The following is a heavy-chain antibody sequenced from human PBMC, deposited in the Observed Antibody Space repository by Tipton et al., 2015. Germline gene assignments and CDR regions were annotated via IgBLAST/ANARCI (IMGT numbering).Heavy chain of an antibody. CDR2: IYYSGST. V-gene: IGHV4-39*07. D-gene: IGHD3-3*01. CDR1: GGSISSRSYY. J-gene: IGHJ6*02. CDR3: ARSWSPFGVVITGYYYYGMDV. Sequence: TLSLTCTVSGGSISSRSYYWGWIRQPPGKGLEWIGSIYYSGSTYYNPSLKSRVTISVDTSKNQFSLKLSSVTAADTAVYYCARSWSPFGVVITGYYYYGMDVWGQGTTVTVSS.